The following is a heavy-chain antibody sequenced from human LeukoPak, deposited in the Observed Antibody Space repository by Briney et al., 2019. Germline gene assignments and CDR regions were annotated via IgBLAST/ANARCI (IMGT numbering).Heavy chain of an antibody. J-gene: IGHJ6*02. CDR1: GFTFSSYA. CDR3: ARETPYSSSWYRYYYYGMDV. D-gene: IGHD6-13*01. CDR2: IPYDGSNK. V-gene: IGHV3-30-3*01. Sequence: GGSLRLSCAASGFTFSSYAMHWVRQAPGKGLEWVAVIPYDGSNKYYADSVKGRFTISRDNSKNTLYLQMNSLRAEDTAVYYCARETPYSSSWYRYYYYGMDVWGQGTTVTVSS.